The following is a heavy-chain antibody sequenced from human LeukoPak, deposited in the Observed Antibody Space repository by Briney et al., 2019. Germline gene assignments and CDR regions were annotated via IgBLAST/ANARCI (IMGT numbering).Heavy chain of an antibody. J-gene: IGHJ5*02. Sequence: PGGSLRLSCAASGFIFSSYEMNLVRQASGNWLESISFIDSSGTTVFYADSVKGRFTISRDNAKSSLYLEMNSLRAEGTAVYYCARDSPTSTRYNWFDPWGQGTLVTVSS. V-gene: IGHV3-48*03. CDR1: GFIFSSYE. CDR2: IDSSGTTV. CDR3: ARDSPTSTRYNWFDP. D-gene: IGHD5/OR15-5a*01.